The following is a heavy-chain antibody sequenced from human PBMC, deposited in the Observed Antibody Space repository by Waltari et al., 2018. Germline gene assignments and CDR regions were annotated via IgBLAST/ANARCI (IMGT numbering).Heavy chain of an antibody. D-gene: IGHD7-27*01. CDR3: AKGLGMRDWYFDI. Sequence: EVRVLESGGGLVKPGGSLSLSVAASGLTFKTYAMAWVRQAPGKGLECVAVITGGGTNTYYADSVKGRFTVSRDNSKNTLDLQMNNLRLEDTAVYFCAKGLGMRDWYFDIWGRGTLLTVSS. V-gene: IGHV3-23*01. CDR1: GLTFKTYA. CDR2: ITGGGTNT. J-gene: IGHJ2*01.